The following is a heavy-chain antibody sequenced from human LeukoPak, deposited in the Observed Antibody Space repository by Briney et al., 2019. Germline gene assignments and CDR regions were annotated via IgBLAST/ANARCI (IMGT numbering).Heavy chain of an antibody. CDR3: ARLDSGDYFFGY. Sequence: PSETLSLTCTVSGGSISSGSYYWGWIRQPPGKGLEGLGTVFYSGTTYYNPSLKSRVTISVDTSKNQFSLGLRSVTAADTAVYYCARLDSGDYFFGYWGQGTLVTVSS. V-gene: IGHV4-39*01. J-gene: IGHJ4*02. D-gene: IGHD4-17*01. CDR1: GGSISSGSYY. CDR2: VFYSGTT.